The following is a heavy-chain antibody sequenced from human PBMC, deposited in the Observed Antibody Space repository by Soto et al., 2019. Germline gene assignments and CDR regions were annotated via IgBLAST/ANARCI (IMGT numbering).Heavy chain of an antibody. V-gene: IGHV3-33*01. CDR1: GFTFSSYG. CDR3: ARGLHSLFDY. Sequence: QVQLVESGGGVVQPGGSLRLSCVASGFTFSSYGMHWVRQAPGKGLEWVAVIWYDGYKKYYADSVKGRFTISRDNSKNTLYVQMTSLRAEDTAVYYCARGLHSLFDYWGQGALVNVSS. D-gene: IGHD2-21*01. J-gene: IGHJ4*02. CDR2: IWYDGYKK.